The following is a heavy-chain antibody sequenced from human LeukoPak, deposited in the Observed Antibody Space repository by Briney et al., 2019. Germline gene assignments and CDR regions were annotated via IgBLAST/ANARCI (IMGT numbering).Heavy chain of an antibody. Sequence: SETLSLTCAVYGGSFSGYYWSWIRQPPGKGLEWIGEINHSGSTNYNPSLKSRVTISVDTSKNQFSLKLSSVTAADTAVYYCARSSSSIDYWGQGTLVTVSP. CDR3: ARSSSSIDY. J-gene: IGHJ4*02. CDR1: GGSFSGYY. CDR2: INHSGST. D-gene: IGHD6-13*01. V-gene: IGHV4-34*01.